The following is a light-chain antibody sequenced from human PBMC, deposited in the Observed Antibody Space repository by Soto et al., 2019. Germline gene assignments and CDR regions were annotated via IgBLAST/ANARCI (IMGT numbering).Light chain of an antibody. J-gene: IGLJ1*01. V-gene: IGLV2-14*01. CDR2: DVS. CDR1: SSDVGGYNY. CDR3: SSYTTSNTRQIV. Sequence: QSVLTQPASVSGSPGQSITISCTGTSSDVGGYNYVSWYQQHPGKAPKFMIYDVSNRPSGVSNRFSGSKSGNTASLTISGLQAEDEADYYCSSYTTSNTRQIVFGTGTKVTLL.